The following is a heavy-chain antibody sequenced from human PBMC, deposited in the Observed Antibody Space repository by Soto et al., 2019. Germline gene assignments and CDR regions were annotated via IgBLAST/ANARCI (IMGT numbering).Heavy chain of an antibody. CDR2: ISWDGGST. CDR1: VFTFDDYT. Sequence: WALRLSCAASVFTFDDYTMHWVRQAPGKGLEWVSLISWDGGSTYYADSVKGRFTISRDNSKNSLYLQMNSLRTEDTALYYCAKALGRGVRAYYYYGMDVWGQGTTVTVSS. D-gene: IGHD3-16*01. CDR3: AKALGRGVRAYYYYGMDV. J-gene: IGHJ6*02. V-gene: IGHV3-43*01.